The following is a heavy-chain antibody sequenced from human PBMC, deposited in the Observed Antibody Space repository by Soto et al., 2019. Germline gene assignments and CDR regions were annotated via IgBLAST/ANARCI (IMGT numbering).Heavy chain of an antibody. J-gene: IGHJ4*02. CDR3: ARDILAAAGYYYFDY. V-gene: IGHV4-31*03. Sequence: SETLSLTCTVSGGSISSGGYYWSWIRQHPGKGLEWIGYIYYSGSTYYNPSLKSRVTISVDTSKNQFSLKLSSVTAADTAVYYCARDILAAAGYYYFDYWGQGTLVTVSS. CDR1: GGSISSGGYY. CDR2: IYYSGST. D-gene: IGHD6-13*01.